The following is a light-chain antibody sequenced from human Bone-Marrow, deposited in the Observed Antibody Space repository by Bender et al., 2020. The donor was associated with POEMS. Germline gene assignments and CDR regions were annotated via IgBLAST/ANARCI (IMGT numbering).Light chain of an antibody. Sequence: QSALTQPASVSGSLGQAISISCTGTSSDVGRYNYVSWYQQRPGKGPTLIMYDVSNRPSGVSNRFSAFKSGNMASLTISGLLPEDEADYYCASYATSSTWLFGGGTKVTVL. CDR1: SSDVGRYNY. CDR3: ASYATSSTWL. J-gene: IGLJ3*02. CDR2: DVS. V-gene: IGLV2-14*03.